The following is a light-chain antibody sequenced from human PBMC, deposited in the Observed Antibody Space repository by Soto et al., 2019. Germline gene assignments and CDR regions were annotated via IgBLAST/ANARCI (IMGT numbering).Light chain of an antibody. CDR2: GNS. V-gene: IGLV1-40*01. CDR3: QSYDSSLSGYV. CDR1: NSNIGAGYD. Sequence: QSVLTQPPSVSGAPGQRVTISCTGSNSNIGAGYDVHWYQQLPGTAPKLLIYGNSNRPSGVPDRFSGSKSGTSASLAITGLQAEDEADYYCQSYDSSLSGYVFGTGTKVTVL. J-gene: IGLJ1*01.